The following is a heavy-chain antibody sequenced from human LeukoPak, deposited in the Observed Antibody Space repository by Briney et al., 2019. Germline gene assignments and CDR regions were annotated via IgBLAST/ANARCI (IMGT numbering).Heavy chain of an antibody. D-gene: IGHD3-10*01. J-gene: IGHJ4*02. Sequence: GGSLRLSCAASGFTFSSYEMNWVRQAPGKGLEWVSYISSSGSTIYYADSVKGRFTISRDNAKNSLYLQMNSLRAEDTAVYYCARDPNYYGSGSYYNGPNDYWGQGTLVTVSS. CDR2: ISSSGSTI. CDR3: ARDPNYYGSGSYYNGPNDY. CDR1: GFTFSSYE. V-gene: IGHV3-48*03.